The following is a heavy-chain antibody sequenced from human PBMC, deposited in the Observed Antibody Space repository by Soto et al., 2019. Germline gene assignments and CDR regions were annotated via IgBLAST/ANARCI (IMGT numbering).Heavy chain of an antibody. D-gene: IGHD3-9*01. Sequence: PGGSLRLSCAASGFTFSSYAMSWVRQAPGKGLEWVSAISGSGGSTYYADSVKGRFTISRDNSKNTLYLQMNSLRAEDTAVYYCAKGRPPYDILTGYYGYMDVCGKGTTVTVSS. CDR1: GFTFSSYA. V-gene: IGHV3-23*01. CDR2: ISGSGGST. CDR3: AKGRPPYDILTGYYGYMDV. J-gene: IGHJ6*03.